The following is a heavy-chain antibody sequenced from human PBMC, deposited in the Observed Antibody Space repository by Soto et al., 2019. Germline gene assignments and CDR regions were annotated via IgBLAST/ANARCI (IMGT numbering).Heavy chain of an antibody. Sequence: QVQLVESGGGVVQPGRSLRLSCAASGFTFSSYAMHWVRQAPGKGLEWVAVISYDGSNKYYADSVKGRFTISRDNSKNTLYLQMNSLRAEDTAVYYCARQRFLDLYYYYGMDVRGQGTTVTVSS. V-gene: IGHV3-30-3*01. CDR1: GFTFSSYA. J-gene: IGHJ6*02. CDR2: ISYDGSNK. CDR3: ARQRFLDLYYYYGMDV. D-gene: IGHD3-3*01.